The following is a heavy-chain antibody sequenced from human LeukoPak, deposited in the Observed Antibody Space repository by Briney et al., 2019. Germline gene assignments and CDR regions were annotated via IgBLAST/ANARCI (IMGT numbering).Heavy chain of an antibody. CDR3: ARAKRDPLCSSTSCYRIYGMDV. J-gene: IGHJ6*02. CDR2: ISAYNGNT. Sequence: GASVKVSCKASGYTFTSYGISWVRQAPGQGLEWMGWISAYNGNTNYAQKLQGRVTMTTDTSTSTAYMELRSLRSDDTAVYYCARAKRDPLCSSTSCYRIYGMDVWGQGTTVTVSS. V-gene: IGHV1-18*01. CDR1: GYTFTSYG. D-gene: IGHD2-2*01.